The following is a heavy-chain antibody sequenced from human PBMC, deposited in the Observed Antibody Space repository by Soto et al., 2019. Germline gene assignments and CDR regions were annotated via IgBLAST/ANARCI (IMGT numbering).Heavy chain of an antibody. J-gene: IGHJ6*02. CDR2: IYPGDSDT. CDR3: ARHYSYGEGFNYYYYYGMDV. D-gene: IGHD2-15*01. Sequence: PGESLKISCKGSGYSFTSYWIGWVRQMPGKGLEWMGIIYPGDSDTRYSPSFQGQVTISADKSISTAYLQWSSLKASDTAMYYCARHYSYGEGFNYYYYYGMDVWGQGTTVPVSS. CDR1: GYSFTSYW. V-gene: IGHV5-51*01.